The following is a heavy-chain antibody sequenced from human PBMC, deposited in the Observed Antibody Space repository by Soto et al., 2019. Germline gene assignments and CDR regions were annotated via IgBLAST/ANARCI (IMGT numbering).Heavy chain of an antibody. CDR2: IYHSGST. V-gene: IGHV4-4*02. D-gene: IGHD3-10*01. CDR1: GGSISSSNW. J-gene: IGHJ4*02. CDR3: ARAARGGSGSYLPDY. Sequence: SETLSLTCAVSGGSISSSNWWSWVRQPPGKGLEWIGEIYHSGSTNYNPSLKSRVTISVDKSKNQFSLKLSSVTAADTAVYYCARAARGGSGSYLPDYWGQGTLVTVSS.